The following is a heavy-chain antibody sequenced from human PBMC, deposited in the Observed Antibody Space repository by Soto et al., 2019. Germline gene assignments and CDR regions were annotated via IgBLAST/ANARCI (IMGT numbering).Heavy chain of an antibody. CDR3: ARVQPSIAVAGTEIDY. V-gene: IGHV4-59*01. Sequence: QVQLQESGPGLVKPSETLSLTCTVSGGSISSYYWSWIRQPPGKGLEWIGYIYYSGSTNYNPSLKSRFTISVDTSKNQLSLKLSSVTAADTAVYYCARVQPSIAVAGTEIDYLGQGTLVTVSS. CDR2: IYYSGST. CDR1: GGSISSYY. J-gene: IGHJ4*02. D-gene: IGHD6-19*01.